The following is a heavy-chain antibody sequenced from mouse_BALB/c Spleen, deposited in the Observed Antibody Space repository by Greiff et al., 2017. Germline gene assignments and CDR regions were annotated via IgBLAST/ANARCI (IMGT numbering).Heavy chain of an antibody. D-gene: IGHD1-1*01. Sequence: VQLKQSGAELVKPGASVKLSCTASGFNIKDTSMHWVKQRPEQGLEWIGRIDPANGNTKYDQKFQGKATITADTSSNTAYLQLSSLTSEDTAVYYDAVPYYCDAWVAYWGQGTLVTVSA. J-gene: IGHJ3*01. CDR2: IDPANGNT. CDR3: AVPYYCDAWVAY. CDR1: GFNIKDTS. V-gene: IGHV14-3*02.